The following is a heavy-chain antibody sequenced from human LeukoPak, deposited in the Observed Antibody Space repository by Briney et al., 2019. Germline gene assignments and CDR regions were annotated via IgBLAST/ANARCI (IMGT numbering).Heavy chain of an antibody. D-gene: IGHD4-11*01. CDR2: ISDSGNT. CDR3: ARLIKYSNYYFDY. V-gene: IGHV4-59*08. CDR1: GDSISNYY. Sequence: SETPSLTCTVSGDSISNYYWSWIRQPPGKGLDWIAYISDSGNTNYNPSLKSRVTISVDTSKNQLSLKLSSVTPADTAVYYCARLIKYSNYYFDYWGQGTLVTVSS. J-gene: IGHJ4*02.